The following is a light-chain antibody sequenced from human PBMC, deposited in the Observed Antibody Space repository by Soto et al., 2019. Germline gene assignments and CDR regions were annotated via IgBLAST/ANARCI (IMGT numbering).Light chain of an antibody. CDR2: DAS. J-gene: IGKJ5*01. V-gene: IGKV3-11*01. Sequence: EIVLTQSPATLSLSPGERATLSCRASQSVSSYLAWYQQKPGQAPRLLIYDASNRATRIPARFSGSGSGTDFTLTISSLEPEDFAVYYCQQRSNWAITFGQGTRLEIK. CDR3: QQRSNWAIT. CDR1: QSVSSY.